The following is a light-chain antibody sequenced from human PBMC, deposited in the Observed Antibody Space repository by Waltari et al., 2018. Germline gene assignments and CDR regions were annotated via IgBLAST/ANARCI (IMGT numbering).Light chain of an antibody. CDR1: QSLLHSIGYNY. CDR3: MQTLQTPYT. J-gene: IGKJ2*01. CDR2: LSS. V-gene: IGKV2-28*01. Sequence: DIVMTQSPLSLPVTPGEPAPISCRSSQSLLHSIGYNYLDWYLQKPGQSPHLLIYLSSNRASGVPVRFSGSGSGTDFTLKISRVEAEDVGVYYCMQTLQTPYTFGQGTKLEIK.